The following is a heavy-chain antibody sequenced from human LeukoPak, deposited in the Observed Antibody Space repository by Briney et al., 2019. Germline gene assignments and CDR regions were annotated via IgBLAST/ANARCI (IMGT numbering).Heavy chain of an antibody. V-gene: IGHV1-46*01. J-gene: IGHJ5*02. Sequence: GASVKVSCTASGYTFTSYYMHWVRQAPGQGLEWMGIINPSGGSTSYARKFQGRVTMTRDMSTSTVYMELSSLRSEDTAVYYCAAGYSSSAFDPWGQGTLVTVSS. CDR3: AAGYSSSAFDP. D-gene: IGHD6-13*01. CDR2: INPSGGST. CDR1: GYTFTSYY.